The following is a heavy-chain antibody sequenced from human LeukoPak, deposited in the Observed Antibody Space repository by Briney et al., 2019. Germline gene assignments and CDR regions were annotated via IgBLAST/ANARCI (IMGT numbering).Heavy chain of an antibody. Sequence: ASVKVSCKASGYTFTSYGISWVRQAPGQGLEWMGWISAYNGNTNYAQKLQGRVTMTTDTSTSTAYMELRSLRSDDTAVYYCARDQSKYCSGGSCYFVWYYFDYWGQGTLVTVSS. J-gene: IGHJ4*02. CDR2: ISAYNGNT. CDR1: GYTFTSYG. V-gene: IGHV1-18*01. D-gene: IGHD2-15*01. CDR3: ARDQSKYCSGGSCYFVWYYFDY.